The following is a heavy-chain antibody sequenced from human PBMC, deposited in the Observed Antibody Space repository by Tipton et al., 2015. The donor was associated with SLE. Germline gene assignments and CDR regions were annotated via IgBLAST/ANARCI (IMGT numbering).Heavy chain of an antibody. V-gene: IGHV3-9*01. CDR1: GFTVRTNY. CDR2: INWYSTSV. CDR3: VKDMLGTGFYFDS. Sequence: QLVQSGGGLVQPGGSLRLSCAASGFTVRTNYMSWVRQAPGKGLEWVAGINWYSTSVGYADSVKGRFTISRDSVKNSLYLQMNSLRAEDTALYYCVKDMLGTGFYFDSWGQGALVTVSS. D-gene: IGHD3-16*01. J-gene: IGHJ4*02.